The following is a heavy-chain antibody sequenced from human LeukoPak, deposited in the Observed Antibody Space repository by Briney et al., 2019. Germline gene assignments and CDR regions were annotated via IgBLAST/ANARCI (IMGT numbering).Heavy chain of an antibody. V-gene: IGHV1-18*01. CDR2: ISAYNGNT. J-gene: IGHJ5*02. D-gene: IGHD3-22*01. Sequence: ASVKVSCKASGNTFTNNGISWVRQAPGQGLEWMGWISAYNGNTNYAQKFQGRVTMTRDMSTSTVYMELSSLRSEDTAVYYCARDYYDSSGYYPWGQGTLVTVSS. CDR3: ARDYYDSSGYYP. CDR1: GNTFTNNG.